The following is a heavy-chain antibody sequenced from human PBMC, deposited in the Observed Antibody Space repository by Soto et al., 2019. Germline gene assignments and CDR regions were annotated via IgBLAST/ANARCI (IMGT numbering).Heavy chain of an antibody. Sequence: GESLQISCRGSGYDFNTNWFGWVRQLPGKGLEWVGIMYPGDSDTRYNPSLQGHVTLSADVTVSTAFLQWRSLKTSDTGMYFCARLPRDCNKTSCYYAEHWGNGTQVTVSS. J-gene: IGHJ4*01. CDR3: ARLPRDCNKTSCYYAEH. CDR1: GYDFNTNW. D-gene: IGHD2-2*01. V-gene: IGHV5-51*01. CDR2: MYPGDSDT.